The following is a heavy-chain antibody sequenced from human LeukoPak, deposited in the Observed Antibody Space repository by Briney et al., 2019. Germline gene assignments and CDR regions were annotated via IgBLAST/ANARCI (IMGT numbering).Heavy chain of an antibody. J-gene: IGHJ4*02. D-gene: IGHD4-11*01. Sequence: GGSLRLSCAASGFTFSNSAMHWVRQAPGKGLEWVSGIRGSGDATYYADSVKGRFTVSRDNSKNAVHLQMNSLSVEDTAIYFCAKGGLDSAPHGYWGQGTLVTVSS. CDR3: AKGGLDSAPHGY. CDR2: IRGSGDAT. V-gene: IGHV3-23*01. CDR1: GFTFSNSA.